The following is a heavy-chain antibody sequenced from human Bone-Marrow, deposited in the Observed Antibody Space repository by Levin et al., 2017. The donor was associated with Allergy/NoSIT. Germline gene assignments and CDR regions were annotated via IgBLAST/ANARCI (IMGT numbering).Heavy chain of an antibody. J-gene: IGHJ3*02. CDR2: IKQDGSEK. V-gene: IGHV3-7*01. Sequence: GGSLRLSCAASGFTFSSYWMSWVRQAPGKGLEWVANIKQDGSEKYYVDSVKGRFTISRDNAKNSLYLQMNSLRAEDTAVYYCARGIVVVTATPSAAFDIWAQGTMVTVSS. CDR3: ARGIVVVTATPSAAFDI. D-gene: IGHD2-21*02. CDR1: GFTFSSYW.